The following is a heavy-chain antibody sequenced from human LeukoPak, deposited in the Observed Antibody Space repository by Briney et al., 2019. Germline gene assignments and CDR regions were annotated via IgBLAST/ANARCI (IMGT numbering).Heavy chain of an antibody. J-gene: IGHJ4*02. CDR1: GYTFTSYG. CDR3: ARDIALMFGSSGWQSFDY. D-gene: IGHD6-19*01. Sequence: GASVKVSCKASGYTFTSYGISWVRQAPGQGLEWMGWISAYNGNTNYAQKLQGRVTMTTDTSTSTAYMELGSLRSDDTAVYYCARDIALMFGSSGWQSFDYWGQGTLVTVSS. V-gene: IGHV1-18*01. CDR2: ISAYNGNT.